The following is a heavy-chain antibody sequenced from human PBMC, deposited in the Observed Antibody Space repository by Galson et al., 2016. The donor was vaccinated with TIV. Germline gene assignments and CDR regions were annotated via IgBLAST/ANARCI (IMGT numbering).Heavy chain of an antibody. D-gene: IGHD2-15*01. V-gene: IGHV1-69*13. Sequence: SVKVSCKASGGTFSFYAITWVRQAPGQGLEWMGGINPIFRTPNYAQKFQGRVTMTADDFTRTAYMELSSLGSEDTAVYYCARETCSGGTCRDAFDNWGQGTMVTVSS. CDR2: INPIFRTP. CDR1: GGTFSFYA. CDR3: ARETCSGGTCRDAFDN. J-gene: IGHJ3*02.